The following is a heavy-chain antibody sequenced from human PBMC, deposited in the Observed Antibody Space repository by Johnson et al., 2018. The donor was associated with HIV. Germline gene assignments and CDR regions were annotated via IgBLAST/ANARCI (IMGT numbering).Heavy chain of an antibody. CDR2: LDWNGGRQ. CDR1: GFTFDDYG. V-gene: IGHV3-20*04. J-gene: IGHJ3*02. D-gene: IGHD3-22*01. Sequence: VQVVESGGGVVRPGGSLGLSCAASGFTFDDYGMSWVRQAPGKGLEWASGLDWNGGRQGYVASVKGTFTISRDNAKNALYREMNSLRAEETALYYCARQHYYDSSGQGGGLEIWGQGTMVTVSS. CDR3: ARQHYYDSSGQGGGLEI.